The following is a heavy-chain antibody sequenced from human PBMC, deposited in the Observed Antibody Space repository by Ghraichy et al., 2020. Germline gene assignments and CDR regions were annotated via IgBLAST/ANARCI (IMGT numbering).Heavy chain of an antibody. Sequence: GGSLRLSCAASGFTFSSYAMSWVRQAPGKGLEWVSAISGSGGSTYYADSVKGRFTISRDNSKNTLYLQMNSLRAEDTAVYYCAKVMGSWYYYYYGMDVWGQGTTVTVSS. CDR1: GFTFSSYA. CDR3: AKVMGSWYYYYYGMDV. CDR2: ISGSGGST. J-gene: IGHJ6*02. V-gene: IGHV3-23*01. D-gene: IGHD6-13*01.